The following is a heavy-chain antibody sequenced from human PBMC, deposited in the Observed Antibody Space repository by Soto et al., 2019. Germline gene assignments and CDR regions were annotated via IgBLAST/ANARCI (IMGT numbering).Heavy chain of an antibody. J-gene: IGHJ6*02. CDR3: ARDESSGYWPYYYYYGMDV. V-gene: IGHV3-7*01. CDR1: GFTFSSYW. CDR2: IKQDGSEK. Sequence: GGSLRLSCAASGFTFSSYWMSWVRQAPGKGLEWVANIKQDGSEKYYVDSVKGRFTISRDNAKNSLYLQMNSLGAEDTAVYYCARDESSGYWPYYYYYGMDVWGQGTTVTVSS. D-gene: IGHD3-22*01.